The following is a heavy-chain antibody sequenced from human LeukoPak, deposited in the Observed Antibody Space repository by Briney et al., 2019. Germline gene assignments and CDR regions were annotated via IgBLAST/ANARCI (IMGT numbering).Heavy chain of an antibody. CDR1: GGSIRSSNW. CDR2: IYHSGST. CDR3: ARVRIAVAGKYYFDY. D-gene: IGHD6-19*01. Sequence: SETLSLTCAVSGGSIRSSNWWSWVRQPPGKGLEWIGEIYHSGSTNYNPSLKSRVTISVDKSKNQFSLKLSSVTAADTAVYYCARVRIAVAGKYYFDYWGQGTLVTVSS. V-gene: IGHV4-4*02. J-gene: IGHJ4*02.